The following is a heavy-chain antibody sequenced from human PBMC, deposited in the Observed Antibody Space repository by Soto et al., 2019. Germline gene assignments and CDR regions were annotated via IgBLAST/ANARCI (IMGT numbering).Heavy chain of an antibody. Sequence: GGSLRLSCAASGFNFNDYAMHWVRQAPGKGLEWVSGISWNSGDTDYVDSVKGRFTISRDNAKNSLYLQMNSLRPEDTAFYYCAKDRIAARGFAFDYWGQGTLVTVSS. CDR1: GFNFNDYA. D-gene: IGHD6-25*01. J-gene: IGHJ4*02. CDR3: AKDRIAARGFAFDY. CDR2: ISWNSGDT. V-gene: IGHV3-9*01.